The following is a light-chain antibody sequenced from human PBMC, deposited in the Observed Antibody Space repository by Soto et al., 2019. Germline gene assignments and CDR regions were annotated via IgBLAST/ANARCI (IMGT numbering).Light chain of an antibody. Sequence: IQLTQSPSSLSASVGDRVTITCRASQDISNYLAWYQQKPGKAPKLLIYAASTLQSGVPSGFSGSGSGTEFTLTITSLQPDDFATYYCQQYNSYPWTFGQGTKVDIK. CDR2: AAS. CDR3: QQYNSYPWT. CDR1: QDISNY. V-gene: IGKV1-9*01. J-gene: IGKJ1*01.